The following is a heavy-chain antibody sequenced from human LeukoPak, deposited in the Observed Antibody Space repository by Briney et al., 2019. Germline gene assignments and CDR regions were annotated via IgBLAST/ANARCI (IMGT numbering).Heavy chain of an antibody. V-gene: IGHV3-21*04. CDR3: AKDLVTGSLDY. CDR2: ISSSRNYK. Sequence: GGSLRLTCAASGFTFSDYSLSWVRQAPGKGLEWVSSISSSRNYKYYSDSVKGRFTISTDNAKYSLDLQMNSLRAEDTAIYYCAKDLVTGSLDYWGQGTLVTVSS. D-gene: IGHD3-10*01. CDR1: GFTFSDYS. J-gene: IGHJ4*02.